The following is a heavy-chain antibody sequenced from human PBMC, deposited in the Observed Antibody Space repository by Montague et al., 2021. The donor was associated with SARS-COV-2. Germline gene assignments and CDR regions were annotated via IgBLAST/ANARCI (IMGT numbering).Heavy chain of an antibody. J-gene: IGHJ6*02. Sequence: CAISGDSVSSNDAAWNWIRQSPSRGLEWLGRTYYRSTWYNDYAVSVTGRITINPDTSKNQFSLQLNSVTPEDTAVYYCARQFGITWHALDVWGQGTTVTVS. V-gene: IGHV6-1*01. CDR1: GDSVSSNDAA. CDR3: ARQFGITWHALDV. D-gene: IGHD3-10*01. CDR2: TYYRSTWYN.